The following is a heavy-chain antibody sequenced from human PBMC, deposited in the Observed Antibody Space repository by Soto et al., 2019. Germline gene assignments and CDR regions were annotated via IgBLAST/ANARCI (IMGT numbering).Heavy chain of an antibody. CDR1: GFTFRSYA. D-gene: IGHD6-19*01. J-gene: IGHJ4*02. V-gene: IGHV3-23*01. Sequence: GGSLRLSCAASGFTFRSYAMSWVRQAPGKGLEWVSAISGSGGSTYYADSVKGRFTISRDNSKNTLYLQMNSLRAEDTAVYYCAKGYRIAVAGTGFDYWGQGTLVTVSS. CDR3: AKGYRIAVAGTGFDY. CDR2: ISGSGGST.